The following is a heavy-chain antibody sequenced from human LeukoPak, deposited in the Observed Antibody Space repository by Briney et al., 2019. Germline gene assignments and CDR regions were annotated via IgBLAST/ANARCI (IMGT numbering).Heavy chain of an antibody. CDR2: ISTSSSYI. Sequence: GGSLRLSCAASAFTFSSYSMNWVRQAPGKGLEWVSFISTSSSYIHYADSVKGRFTISRDNAKNSLYLQMNSLRAEDTAVYYCAKDHYGSGTTGAFDIWGQGTMVTVSS. CDR1: AFTFSSYS. CDR3: AKDHYGSGTTGAFDI. D-gene: IGHD3-10*01. V-gene: IGHV3-21*01. J-gene: IGHJ3*02.